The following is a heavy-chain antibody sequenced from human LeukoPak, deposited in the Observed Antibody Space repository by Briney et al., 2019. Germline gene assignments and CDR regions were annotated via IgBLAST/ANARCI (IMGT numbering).Heavy chain of an antibody. J-gene: IGHJ4*02. CDR1: GYTLTELS. Sequence: ASVKVSCKVSGYTLTELSMHWVRQAPGKGLEWMGGFDPEDGETIYAQKFQGRVTMTEDTSTDTAYMELSSLRSEDTDVYYCATDRGNYGDRRGWRGSLYYFDYWGQGTLVTVSS. V-gene: IGHV1-24*01. CDR2: FDPEDGET. D-gene: IGHD4-17*01. CDR3: ATDRGNYGDRRGWRGSLYYFDY.